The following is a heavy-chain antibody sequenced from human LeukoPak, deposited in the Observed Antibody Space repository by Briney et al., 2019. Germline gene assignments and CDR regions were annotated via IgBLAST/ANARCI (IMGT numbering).Heavy chain of an antibody. D-gene: IGHD3-10*01. CDR2: ISAYNGNT. Sequence: ASVKVSCKASGGTFSSYAISWVRQSPGQGLEWMGWISAYNGNTNYAQKLQGRVTMTTDTSTSTAYMELRSLRSDDTAVYYCARFYGSGSYAYYYYGMDVWGQGTTVTVSS. CDR1: GGTFSSYA. V-gene: IGHV1-18*01. J-gene: IGHJ6*02. CDR3: ARFYGSGSYAYYYYGMDV.